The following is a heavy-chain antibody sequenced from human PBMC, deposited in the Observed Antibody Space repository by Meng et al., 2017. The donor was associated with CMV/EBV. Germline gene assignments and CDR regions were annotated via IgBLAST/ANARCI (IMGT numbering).Heavy chain of an antibody. CDR2: IYYSGST. CDR3: ARHPLSSYDSSGYYYGVIDY. V-gene: IGHV4-39*01. D-gene: IGHD3-22*01. CDR1: SSSYD. J-gene: IGHJ4*02. Sequence: SSSYDWGWIRQPPGKGLEWIGSIYYSGSTYYNPSLKSRVTISVDTSKNQFSLKLSSVTAADTAVYYCARHPLSSYDSSGYYYGVIDYWGQGTLVTVSS.